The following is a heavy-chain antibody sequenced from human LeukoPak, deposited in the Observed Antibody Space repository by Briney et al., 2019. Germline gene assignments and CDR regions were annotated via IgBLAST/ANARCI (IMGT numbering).Heavy chain of an antibody. CDR3: AREGTDAFDI. CDR2: ISSSSNYI. V-gene: IGHV3-21*01. Sequence: PGGSLRLSCGASRFTFSTYTMNWVRQAPGKGLEWVSSISSSSNYIYCADSVKGRFTISRDNAKNSLYLQMNSLRAEDTAVYYCAREGTDAFDIWGQGTMVTVSS. J-gene: IGHJ3*02. CDR1: RFTFSTYT.